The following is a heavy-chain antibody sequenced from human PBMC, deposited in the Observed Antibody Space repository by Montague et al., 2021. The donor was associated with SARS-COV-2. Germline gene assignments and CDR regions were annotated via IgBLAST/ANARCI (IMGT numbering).Heavy chain of an antibody. CDR2: INHSGTT. Sequence: SESLSLTCAVYGGSFSGYYWTWIRQSPGKGLEWIAEINHSGTTNYNFNPSLRSRVTISVDTSKNQFSLKLSSVTAADTAVYYCARERSEDFWSGYSSYYYYYMDVWGKGTTVTVSS. D-gene: IGHD3-3*01. J-gene: IGHJ6*03. CDR1: GGSFSGYY. CDR3: ARERSEDFWSGYSSYYYYYMDV. V-gene: IGHV4-34*01.